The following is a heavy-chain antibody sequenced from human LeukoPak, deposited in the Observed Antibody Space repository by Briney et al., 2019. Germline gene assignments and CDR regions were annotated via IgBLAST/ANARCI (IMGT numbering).Heavy chain of an antibody. CDR2: IYASGST. CDR1: GGSISSGNYY. D-gene: IGHD2-8*01. CDR3: ARVSNYWFDP. Sequence: PSQTLSLTCTVSGGSISSGNYYWSWIRQPAGKGLEWIGRIYASGSTKYNPSLKSRVTISVDTSKNQFSLKLSSVTAADTAVYYCARVSNYWFDPWGQGTLVTVSS. J-gene: IGHJ5*02. V-gene: IGHV4-61*02.